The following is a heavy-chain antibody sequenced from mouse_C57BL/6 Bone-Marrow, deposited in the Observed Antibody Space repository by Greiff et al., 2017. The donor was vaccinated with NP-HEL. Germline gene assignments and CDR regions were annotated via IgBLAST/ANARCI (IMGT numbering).Heavy chain of an antibody. J-gene: IGHJ4*01. V-gene: IGHV14-4*01. Sequence: EVQLQESGAELVRPGASVKLSCTASGFNIKDDYMHWVKQRPEQGLEWIGWIDPENGDTEYASKFQGKATITADTSSNTAYLQLSSLTSEDTAVYYGTRAYYGSSGAMDYWGQGTSVTVSS. CDR3: TRAYYGSSGAMDY. CDR1: GFNIKDDY. CDR2: IDPENGDT. D-gene: IGHD1-1*01.